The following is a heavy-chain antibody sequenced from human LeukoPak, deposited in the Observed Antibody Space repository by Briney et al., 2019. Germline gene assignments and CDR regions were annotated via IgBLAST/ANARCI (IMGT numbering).Heavy chain of an antibody. V-gene: IGHV3-23*01. CDR3: AKSGGYYGSGSYMDV. J-gene: IGHJ6*03. Sequence: GGSLRLSCAASGFTFSNYAMNWVRQAPGKGLEWVSSISAIDQNSNYADSVKGRFTISRDNSKNTLYLQMNSLRAEDTAVYYCAKSGGYYGSGSYMDVWGKGTTVTVSS. D-gene: IGHD3-10*01. CDR1: GFTFSNYA. CDR2: ISAIDQNS.